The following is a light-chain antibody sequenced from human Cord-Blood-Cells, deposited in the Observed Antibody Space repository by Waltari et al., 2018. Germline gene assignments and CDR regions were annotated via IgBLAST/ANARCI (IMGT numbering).Light chain of an antibody. CDR3: QQSYSTPRT. V-gene: IGKV1-39*01. Sequence: DIQMTQSPSSLSASVGDRVTITCRASQSISSYLNWYQQKPGKAPKLLINAASSLQSGVPSRFSGSGSVTDVTLTISSLQPEDFATYYCQQSYSTPRTFGQGTKVEIK. CDR1: QSISSY. CDR2: AAS. J-gene: IGKJ1*01.